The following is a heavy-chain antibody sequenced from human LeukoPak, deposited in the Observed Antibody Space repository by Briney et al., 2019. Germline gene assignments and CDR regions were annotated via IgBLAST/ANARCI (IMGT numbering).Heavy chain of an antibody. CDR3: ARGKGYDILTGFDY. CDR1: GTSISHSY. CDR2: IYYSGST. V-gene: IGHV4-59*01. J-gene: IGHJ4*02. Sequence: SETLSLTCTVSGTSISHSYWSWIRQPPGKGLEWIRYIYYSGSTNYNPSLKSRVTISVDTSKNQFSLKLSSVTAADAAVYYCARGKGYDILTGFDYWGQGTLVTVSS. D-gene: IGHD3-9*01.